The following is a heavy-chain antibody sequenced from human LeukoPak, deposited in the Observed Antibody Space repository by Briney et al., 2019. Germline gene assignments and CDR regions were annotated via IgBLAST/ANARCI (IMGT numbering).Heavy chain of an antibody. D-gene: IGHD6-13*01. CDR2: ST. CDR3: ARDEAVSGSSWYPMGYFDY. V-gene: IGHV4-31*02. Sequence: STYYNPSLKSRVTISVDTSKNQFSLKLSSVTAADTAVYYCARDEAVSGSSWYPMGYFDYWGQGTLVTVSS. J-gene: IGHJ4*02.